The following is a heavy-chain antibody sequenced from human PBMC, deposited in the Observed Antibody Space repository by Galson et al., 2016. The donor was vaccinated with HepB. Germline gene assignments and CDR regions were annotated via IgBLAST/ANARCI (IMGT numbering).Heavy chain of an antibody. Sequence: SLRLSCAASGFTFSSYGMNRVRQAPGKGLEWVSAIRPGGINTFYADSVKGRFTISRDHSTGTPYLRMNSLRAEDTAVYYCTSVPVGDYYCFMDVWGEGTRVTVPS. CDR3: TSVPVGDYYCFMDV. V-gene: IGHV3-23*01. D-gene: IGHD1-26*01. J-gene: IGHJ6*03. CDR2: IRPGGINT. CDR1: GFTFSSYG.